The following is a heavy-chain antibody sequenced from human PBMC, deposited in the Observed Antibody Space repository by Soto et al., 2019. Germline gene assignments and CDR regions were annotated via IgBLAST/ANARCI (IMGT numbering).Heavy chain of an antibody. CDR3: ARTAPYSSGWWAENWFDP. V-gene: IGHV1-2*04. J-gene: IGHJ5*02. CDR2: INPNSGGT. D-gene: IGHD6-19*01. CDR1: GYTFTGYY. Sequence: QVQLVQSGAEVKKPGASVKVSCKASGYTFTGYYMHWVRQAPGQGLEWMGWINPNSGGTNYAQKFQGWVTMTRDTSISTAYMELSRLRSDDTAVYYCARTAPYSSGWWAENWFDPWGQGTLVTVSS.